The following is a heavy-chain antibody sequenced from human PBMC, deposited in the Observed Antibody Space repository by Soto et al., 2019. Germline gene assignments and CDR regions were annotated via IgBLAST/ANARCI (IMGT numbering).Heavy chain of an antibody. D-gene: IGHD5-18*01. V-gene: IGHV1-46*01. CDR2: INPNGGIT. CDR1: GYTFTHHY. CDR3: ATSVNSAMAFDY. Sequence: ASVKVSCKASGYTFTHHYIHWVRQAPGQGLEWMGIINPNGGITTYAQKFRAGFSMTRDTSTSTVYLELSSLRSEDSAVYYCATSVNSAMAFDYWGQGTPVTVSS. J-gene: IGHJ4*02.